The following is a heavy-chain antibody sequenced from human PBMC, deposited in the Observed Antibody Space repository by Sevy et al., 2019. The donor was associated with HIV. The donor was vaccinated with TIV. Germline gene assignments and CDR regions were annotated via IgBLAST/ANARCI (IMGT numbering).Heavy chain of an antibody. D-gene: IGHD1-26*01. CDR2: IYYNGHI. Sequence: SETLSLTCTVSGGSITSLYWNWIRQPPGKGLEWIANIYYNGHINYNPSLKSRVTISLDKSKNQFSLRLGSVTAADTAMYYCAGENAWGRGYSWGQGTLVTVSS. CDR1: GGSITSLY. CDR3: AGENAWGRGYS. V-gene: IGHV4-59*08. J-gene: IGHJ4*02.